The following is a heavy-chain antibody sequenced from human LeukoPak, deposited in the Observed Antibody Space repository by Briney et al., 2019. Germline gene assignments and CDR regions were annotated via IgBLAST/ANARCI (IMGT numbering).Heavy chain of an antibody. CDR2: VYHSAST. J-gene: IGHJ4*02. CDR1: GYSISSNYY. V-gene: IGHV4-38-2*02. Sequence: SETLSLTCTVSGYSISSNYYWGWIRQPPGKGLEWIGSVYHSASTYYNPSLKSRVTISVDTSKNQFSLKLSSVTAADTAVYYCARGRYSGSFRLDYWGQGTLVTVSS. D-gene: IGHD1-26*01. CDR3: ARGRYSGSFRLDY.